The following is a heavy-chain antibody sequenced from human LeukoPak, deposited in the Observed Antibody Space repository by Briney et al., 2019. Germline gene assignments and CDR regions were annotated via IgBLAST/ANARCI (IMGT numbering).Heavy chain of an antibody. V-gene: IGHV3-20*04. CDR2: INWNGGST. D-gene: IGHD1-26*01. Sequence: GGSLRLSCAASGFTFDDYGMSWVRQAPGKGLEWVSGINWNGGSTGYADSVKGRFTISRDNAKNSLYLQMNSLRAEDTALHYCARVGAIVGAKRKAFDIWGQGTMVTVSS. CDR1: GFTFDDYG. J-gene: IGHJ3*02. CDR3: ARVGAIVGAKRKAFDI.